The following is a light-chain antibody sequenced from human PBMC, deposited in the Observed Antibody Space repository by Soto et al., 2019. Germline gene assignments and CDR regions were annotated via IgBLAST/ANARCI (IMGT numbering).Light chain of an antibody. V-gene: IGKV1-5*03. CDR2: EAS. Sequence: DIQMTQSPSTLSASVGDRVTITCRASQSVSRRLAWYQKKPGKAPNRLIYEASTMETGVPARFSGSGSGTEFTLTISSLQPEDFAAYYCQQYGTSPHTFGEGTKVEIK. CDR1: QSVSRR. J-gene: IGKJ4*01. CDR3: QQYGTSPHT.